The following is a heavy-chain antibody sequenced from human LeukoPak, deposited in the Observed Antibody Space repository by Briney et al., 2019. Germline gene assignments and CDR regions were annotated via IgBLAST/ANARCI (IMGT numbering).Heavy chain of an antibody. Sequence: TPSETLSLTCSVSGYSISSGFYWGWIRQPPGKGLEWIGSIYHGGSTYYNPSLKSRVTISIDTSKNQFSLKLSSVTAVDTAVYYCARVLSYRPYDAFDIWGQGTMVTVSS. J-gene: IGHJ3*02. D-gene: IGHD1-26*01. CDR2: IYHGGST. CDR1: GYSISSGFY. CDR3: ARVLSYRPYDAFDI. V-gene: IGHV4-38-2*02.